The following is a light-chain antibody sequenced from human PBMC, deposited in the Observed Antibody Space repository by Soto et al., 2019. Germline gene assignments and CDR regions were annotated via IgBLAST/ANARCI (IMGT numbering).Light chain of an antibody. CDR1: SSDVGAYNY. Sequence: QSALTQPASVSGSPGQSITISCTGTSSDVGAYNYVSWYQQHPGKAPKLIIYNVSNRPSGVSNRFSGSKSANTASLTIFGLQAEDAADYYCNSFTDRTTVLFGGGTQLTVL. V-gene: IGLV2-14*01. CDR2: NVS. J-gene: IGLJ2*01. CDR3: NSFTDRTTVL.